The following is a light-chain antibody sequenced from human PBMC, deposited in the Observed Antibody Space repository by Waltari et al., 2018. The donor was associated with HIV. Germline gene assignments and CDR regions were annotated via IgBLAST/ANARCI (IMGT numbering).Light chain of an antibody. CDR1: QAISNS. Sequence: DIQMPQSPSSLSASVGDRVTITCRASQAISNSLAWYQQKPGKAPKLLLYAASRLESGVPSRFSGSRSGTDYALTISSLQPEDFAVYYCQQYFSPPPLTFGGGTKVEIK. CDR3: QQYFSPPPLT. CDR2: AAS. J-gene: IGKJ4*01. V-gene: IGKV1-NL1*01.